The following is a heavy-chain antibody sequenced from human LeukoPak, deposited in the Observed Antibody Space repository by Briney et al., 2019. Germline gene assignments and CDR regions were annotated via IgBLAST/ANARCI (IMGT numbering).Heavy chain of an antibody. CDR1: GGSISSYY. CDR2: IYYSGST. CDR3: ARQVPPEYFQH. J-gene: IGHJ1*01. D-gene: IGHD1-1*01. Sequence: SETLSLTCTVSGGSISSYYWSWIRQPPGKGLEWIGYIYYSGSTNYNPSLKSRVTISVDTSKNQFSLKLSSVTAADTAVYYCARQVPPEYFQHWGQGTLVTVSS. V-gene: IGHV4-59*08.